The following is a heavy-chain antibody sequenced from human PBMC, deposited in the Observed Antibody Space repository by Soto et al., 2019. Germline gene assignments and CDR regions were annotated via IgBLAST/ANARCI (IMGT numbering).Heavy chain of an antibody. Sequence: ASVKVSCKASGYTFTSYYMHWVRQAPGQGLEWMGIINPSGGSTSYAQKFQGRVTMTRDTSTSTVYMELSSLRSEDTAVYYCARDSGGGWWKDSSDTANNWFDPWGQGTLVTVSS. CDR1: GYTFTSYY. D-gene: IGHD3-22*01. CDR2: INPSGGST. J-gene: IGHJ5*02. V-gene: IGHV1-46*01. CDR3: ARDSGGGWWKDSSDTANNWFDP.